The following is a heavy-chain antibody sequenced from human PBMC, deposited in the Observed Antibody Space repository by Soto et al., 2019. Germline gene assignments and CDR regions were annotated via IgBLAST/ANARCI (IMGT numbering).Heavy chain of an antibody. D-gene: IGHD3-22*01. V-gene: IGHV1-3*01. CDR2: INAGQGNT. CDR3: ARSNSSGYGLFDV. CDR1: GYIFATYA. Sequence: ASVKVSCKASGYIFATYAIHWVRQAPGQRPEWMGLINAGQGNTKYSQKFQGRVTITRDTSASTGYMELTSLRSEDTAVYYCARSNSSGYGLFDVWGQGTMVTVSS. J-gene: IGHJ3*01.